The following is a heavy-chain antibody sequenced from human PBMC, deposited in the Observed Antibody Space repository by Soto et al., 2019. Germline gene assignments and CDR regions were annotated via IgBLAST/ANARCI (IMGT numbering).Heavy chain of an antibody. CDR2: ISWNSGSI. J-gene: IGHJ4*02. CDR3: AKDRGWRAGTLFDY. V-gene: IGHV3-9*01. CDR1: GFTFDDYA. D-gene: IGHD3-10*01. Sequence: GGSLRLSCAASGFTFDDYAMHWVRQAPGKGLEWVSGISWNSGSIGYADSVKGRFTISRDNAKNSLYLQMNSLRAEDTALYYCAKDRGWRAGTLFDYWGQGTLVTVSS.